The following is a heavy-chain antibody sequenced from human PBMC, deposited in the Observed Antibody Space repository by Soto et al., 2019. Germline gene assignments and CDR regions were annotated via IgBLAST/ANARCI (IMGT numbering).Heavy chain of an antibody. J-gene: IGHJ4*02. Sequence: EVQLVESGGGLVKPGGSLRLSCAASGFTFSNAWMSWVRQAPGKGLEWVGRIKSKTDGGTTDYAAPVKGRFTISRDDSKNTLYLQMNSLRAEDTAVYYCARDHLPLYDILTGYYRGYFDYWGQGTLVTVSS. D-gene: IGHD3-9*01. CDR3: ARDHLPLYDILTGYYRGYFDY. CDR1: GFTFSNAW. V-gene: IGHV3-15*01. CDR2: IKSKTDGGTT.